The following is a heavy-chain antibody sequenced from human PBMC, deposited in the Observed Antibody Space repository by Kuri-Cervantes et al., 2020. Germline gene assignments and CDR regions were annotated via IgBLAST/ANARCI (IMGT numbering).Heavy chain of an antibody. V-gene: IGHV3-11*04. J-gene: IGHJ6*03. CDR3: ARGPRGYSGYDYSYYYLDV. Sequence: GESLKISCAASGFTFSDYYMSWIRQAPGKGLEWVSYISSSGSAIYYADSVKGRFTISRDNAKNSLYLQMNSLRVEDTAAYYCARGPRGYSGYDYSYYYLDVWGKGTTVTVSS. D-gene: IGHD5-12*01. CDR1: GFTFSDYY. CDR2: ISSSGSAI.